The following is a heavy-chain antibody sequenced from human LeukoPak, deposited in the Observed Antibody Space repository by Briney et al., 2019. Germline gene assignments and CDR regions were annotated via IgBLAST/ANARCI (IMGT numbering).Heavy chain of an antibody. J-gene: IGHJ5*02. CDR2: ISYDGSNK. CDR1: GFTFSSYA. Sequence: GGSLRLSCAASGFTFSSYAMHWVRQAPGKGLEWVAVISYDGSNKYYADSVKGRFTISRDNSKNTLYLQMNSLRAEDTAVYYCARDVSRGPITIFGVVSGWFDPWGQGTLVTVSS. CDR3: ARDVSRGPITIFGVVSGWFDP. D-gene: IGHD3-3*01. V-gene: IGHV3-30-3*01.